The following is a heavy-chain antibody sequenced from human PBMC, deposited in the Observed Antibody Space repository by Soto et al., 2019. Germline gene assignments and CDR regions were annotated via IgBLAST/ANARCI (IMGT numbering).Heavy chain of an antibody. J-gene: IGHJ4*02. CDR3: GRGALREGHAIHD. D-gene: IGHD3-16*01. Sequence: EVQLVESGGGLVQPGGSLRLSCAASELTFSGYWMHWVRQAPGKGLVWVSRVNHDGTNTGYADSVKGRFSISRDDAKNTLYLQMNSLGVEDTAVYYCGRGALREGHAIHDWGQGTLVTVSS. V-gene: IGHV3-74*01. CDR1: ELTFSGYW. CDR2: VNHDGTNT.